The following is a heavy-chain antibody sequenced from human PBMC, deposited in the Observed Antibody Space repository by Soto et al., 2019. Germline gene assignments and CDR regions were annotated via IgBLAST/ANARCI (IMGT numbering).Heavy chain of an antibody. Sequence: VQLLESGGGLVQPGGSLRLSCAASGFTFNNYAMTWVRQAPGKGLESVSAISGGGDTTSYADSVKGRFTVSRDGSKNTLYLQMSSLRAEDTALYYCAKGRGGSGSLTPRVDFWGQGTLVTVSS. CDR2: ISGGGDTT. V-gene: IGHV3-23*01. CDR3: AKGRGGSGSLTPRVDF. J-gene: IGHJ4*02. CDR1: GFTFNNYA. D-gene: IGHD3-10*01.